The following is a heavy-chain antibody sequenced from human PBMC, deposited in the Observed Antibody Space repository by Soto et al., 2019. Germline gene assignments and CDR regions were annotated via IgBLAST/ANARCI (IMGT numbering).Heavy chain of an antibody. J-gene: IGHJ4*02. CDR1: GLIFSGYG. CDR2: IWYDPNKT. D-gene: IGHD6-19*01. Sequence: QVQLVESGGGVVQPGRSLRLSCAASGLIFSGYGMHWVRQAPGQGLEWVAIIWYDPNKTYYADSVKGRFTISRDNSKNTLYLQMNSLRVKDTAVYYCATDGPGSGRYFGEYWGQGTLVTVSS. CDR3: ATDGPGSGRYFGEY. V-gene: IGHV3-33*01.